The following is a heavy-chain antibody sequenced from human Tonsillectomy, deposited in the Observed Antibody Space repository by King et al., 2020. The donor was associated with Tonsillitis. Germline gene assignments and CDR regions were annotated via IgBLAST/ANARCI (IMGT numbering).Heavy chain of an antibody. V-gene: IGHV1-46*01. CDR1: GYTFTSYY. CDR3: ARDRGVALTDY. D-gene: IGHD3-10*01. J-gene: IGHJ4*02. CDR2: INPSGGST. Sequence: HVQLVQSGAEVKKPGASVKVSCKASGYTFTSYYMHWVRQAPGQGPEWMGIINPSGGSTSYAQKFQGRVTMTRDTSTSTVYMELSSLRSEDTAVYYCARDRGVALTDYWGQGTLVTVSS.